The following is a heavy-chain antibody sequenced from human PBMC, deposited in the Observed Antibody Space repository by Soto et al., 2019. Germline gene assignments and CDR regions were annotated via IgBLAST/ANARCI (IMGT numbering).Heavy chain of an antibody. Sequence: PGGSLRLSCAASGFTFSSYGMHWVRQAPGKGLEWVAVISYDGSNKYYADSVKGRFTISRDNSKNTLYLQMNSLRAEDTAVYYCAKDGGDVVVVAATVEYYYGMDVWGQGTTVTVSS. CDR2: ISYDGSNK. D-gene: IGHD2-15*01. V-gene: IGHV3-30*18. CDR3: AKDGGDVVVVAATVEYYYGMDV. CDR1: GFTFSSYG. J-gene: IGHJ6*02.